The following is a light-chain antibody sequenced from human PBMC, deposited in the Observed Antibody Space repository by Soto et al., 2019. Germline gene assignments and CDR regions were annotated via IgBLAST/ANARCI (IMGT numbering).Light chain of an antibody. V-gene: IGKV1-6*01. Sequence: AIQMTQSPSSLSASVGDRVTITCRASQGIRNELGWYQHKPGKAPKLLIYSASSLPIGVPSRFSGSGSGTDFTLTISSLQPEDFATYYCLHDYESPYTFGPGTKVDIK. CDR1: QGIRNE. CDR2: SAS. J-gene: IGKJ3*01. CDR3: LHDYESPYT.